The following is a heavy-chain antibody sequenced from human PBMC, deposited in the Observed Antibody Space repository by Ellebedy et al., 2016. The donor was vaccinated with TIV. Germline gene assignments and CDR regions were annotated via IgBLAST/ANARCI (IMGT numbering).Heavy chain of an antibody. Sequence: GGSLRLSCAASGFTFGSFAMHWVRQPPGKGLESLSVINSDASSTYHANSVKGRFTITRDNSKNTLYLQMNRLRTEDTAVYYCAIGSSSGFNYDRVGFEYWGQGTLVTVSP. D-gene: IGHD3-16*01. CDR2: INSDASST. V-gene: IGHV3-23*03. CDR3: AIGSSSGFNYDRVGFEY. J-gene: IGHJ4*02. CDR1: GFTFGSFA.